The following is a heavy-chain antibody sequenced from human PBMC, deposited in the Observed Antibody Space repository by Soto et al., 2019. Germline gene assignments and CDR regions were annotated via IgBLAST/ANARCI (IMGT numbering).Heavy chain of an antibody. J-gene: IGHJ4*02. CDR2: ISYDGSNK. D-gene: IGHD6-13*01. V-gene: IGHV3-30-3*01. CDR1: GFTFSSYA. Sequence: LRLSCAASGFTFSSYAMHWVRQAPGKGLEWVAVISYDGSNKYYADSVKGRFTISRDNSKNTLYLQMNSLRAEDTAVYYCARGEVDSSSWYGYYFDYWGQGTLVTVSS. CDR3: ARGEVDSSSWYGYYFDY.